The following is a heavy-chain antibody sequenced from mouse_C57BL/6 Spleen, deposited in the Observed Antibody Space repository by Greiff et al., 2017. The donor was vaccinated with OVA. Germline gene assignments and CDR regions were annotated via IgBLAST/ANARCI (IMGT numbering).Heavy chain of an antibody. V-gene: IGHV1-81*01. CDR2: IYPRSGNT. J-gene: IGHJ4*01. Sequence: VQLQQSGAELARPGASVKLSCKASGYTFTSYGISWVKQRTGQGLEWIGEIYPRSGNTYYNEKFKGKATLTADKASSTAYMELRSLTSEDSAVYFCARGGQLRRDAMDYWGQGTSVTVSS. CDR3: ARGGQLRRDAMDY. D-gene: IGHD3-2*02. CDR1: GYTFTSYG.